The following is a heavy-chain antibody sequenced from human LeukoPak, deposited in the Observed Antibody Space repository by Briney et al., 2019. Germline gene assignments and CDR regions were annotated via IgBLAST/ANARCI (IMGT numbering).Heavy chain of an antibody. D-gene: IGHD3-9*01. Sequence: SETLSLTCTVSGGSISSYYWSWIRQPPGKGLEWIGYIYYSGSTNYNPSLKGRVTISVDTSKNQFSLKLSSVTAADTAVYYCASAILTGYYVAFDIWGQGTMVTVSS. J-gene: IGHJ3*02. V-gene: IGHV4-59*08. CDR2: IYYSGST. CDR1: GGSISSYY. CDR3: ASAILTGYYVAFDI.